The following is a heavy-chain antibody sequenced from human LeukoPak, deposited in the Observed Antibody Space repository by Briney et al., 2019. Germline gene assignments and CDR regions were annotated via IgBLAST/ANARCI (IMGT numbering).Heavy chain of an antibody. V-gene: IGHV3-64D*06. Sequence: GGSLRLSCSASGFTFSSLGMHWVRQAPGKGLEHVSTIGSDGDSTYYADSVKDRFTISRDDSKNALYLQMTSLRPEDSAVYYCVSPVFINYWGQGTLVTVSS. CDR1: GFTFSSLG. CDR3: VSPVFINY. CDR2: IGSDGDST. D-gene: IGHD1-14*01. J-gene: IGHJ4*01.